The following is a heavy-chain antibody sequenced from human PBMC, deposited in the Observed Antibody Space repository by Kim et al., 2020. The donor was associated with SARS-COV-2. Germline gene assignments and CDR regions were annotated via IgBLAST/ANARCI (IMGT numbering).Heavy chain of an antibody. J-gene: IGHJ4*02. CDR3: ARDYDRSYDY. CDR1: GLNFRSAW. Sequence: LSLTCAVSGLNFRSAWMHWVRQTPGNELVWVANINGDASITRYADSVKGRFTISRDNAKNMLFLQMSSLRAEDTAVYYCARDYDRSYDYWGQGTLVRVSS. CDR2: INGDASIT. D-gene: IGHD3-16*01. V-gene: IGHV3-74*01.